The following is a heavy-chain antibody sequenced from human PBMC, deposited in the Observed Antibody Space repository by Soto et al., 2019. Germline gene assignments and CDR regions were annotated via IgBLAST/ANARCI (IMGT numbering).Heavy chain of an antibody. CDR1: GFTFDSYS. CDR3: ARAVGYAAN. Sequence: EVQLVESGGGLVQPGGALTLSCAASGFTFDSYSMNWVRQAPGQELESVSYISDSGKRIYYADSVKGRFTISRDIAKKSLYLQMNRLRDDDTAIYYRARAVGYAANWGPGTLVTVSS. V-gene: IGHV3-48*02. D-gene: IGHD5-12*01. J-gene: IGHJ4*02. CDR2: ISDSGKRI.